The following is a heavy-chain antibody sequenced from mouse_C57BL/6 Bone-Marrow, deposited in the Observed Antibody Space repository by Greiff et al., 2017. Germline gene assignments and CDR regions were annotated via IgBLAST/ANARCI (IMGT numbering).Heavy chain of an antibody. V-gene: IGHV6-3*01. Sequence: EVKLMESGGGLVQPGGSMKLSCVASGFTFSNYWMNWVRQSPEKGLEWVAQIRLKSDNYATHYAESVKGRFTISRADSKRSVYLQMNNLRAEDTGIYYCTARMDYWGQGTSVTVSS. CDR1: GFTFSNYW. CDR3: TARMDY. CDR2: IRLKSDNYAT. J-gene: IGHJ4*01.